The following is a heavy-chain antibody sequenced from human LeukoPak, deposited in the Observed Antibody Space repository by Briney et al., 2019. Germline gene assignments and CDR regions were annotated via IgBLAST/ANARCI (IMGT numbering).Heavy chain of an antibody. CDR1: GYTFTAYN. D-gene: IGHD7-27*01. J-gene: IGHJ6*02. CDR3: VKDGMGTTPHALDA. Sequence: ASVKVSCRTSGYTFTAYNIHWVRQAPGQGLEWLARISPDRGDTIYAETFQGRVTVTRDTSLSTVHMELSRLRSDDTAIYYCVKDGMGTTPHALDAWGQGTTVTVSS. V-gene: IGHV1-2*06. CDR2: ISPDRGDT.